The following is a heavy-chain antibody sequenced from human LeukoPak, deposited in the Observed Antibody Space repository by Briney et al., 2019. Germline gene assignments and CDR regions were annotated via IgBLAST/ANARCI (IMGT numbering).Heavy chain of an antibody. J-gene: IGHJ3*02. CDR2: ISCSIAST. V-gene: IGHV3-23*01. CDR1: GFTFRSYA. D-gene: IGHD3-22*01. CDR3: AKSCYDRSGYYSSAFDI. Sequence: GGSLRLSCAASGFTFRSYAMRWVRQAPGEGVEGVTDISCSIASTYSADSVEGRFTISRDNSNNTLYLQMHSQRAEDTAVYYCAKSCYDRSGYYSSAFDIWGQGTMVTVSS.